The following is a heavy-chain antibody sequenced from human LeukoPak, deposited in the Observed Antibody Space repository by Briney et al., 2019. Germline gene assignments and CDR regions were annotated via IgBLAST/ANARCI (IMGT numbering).Heavy chain of an antibody. CDR2: IKQDGSEE. CDR1: GFTFSSYW. V-gene: IGHV3-7*01. J-gene: IGHJ4*02. D-gene: IGHD3/OR15-3a*01. CDR3: ARDGLGSAFDY. Sequence: GGSLRLSCAASGFTFSSYWMTWVRQAPGKGLEWVANIKQDGSEEYYVDSVKGRFTISRDNAKNSLYLQMNSLRAEDTAVYYCARDGLGSAFDYWGQGTLVTVSS.